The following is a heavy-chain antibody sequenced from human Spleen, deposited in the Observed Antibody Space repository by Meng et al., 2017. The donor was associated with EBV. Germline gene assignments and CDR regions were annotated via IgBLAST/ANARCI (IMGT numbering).Heavy chain of an antibody. CDR1: VYTFRDYD. CDR3: GRGIRNQLFSDY. D-gene: IGHD2-15*01. CDR2: MNPNSGNT. J-gene: IGHJ4*02. Sequence: VQLCQSGAEVKKPGDSVKVSCKASVYTFRDYDFTWVRQASGKGLEWMGWMNPNSGNTGFARKFRGRVTVTKDSSISTAYMELSSLTSDDTAVYFCGRGIRNQLFSDYWGQGTLVTVSS. V-gene: IGHV1-8*01.